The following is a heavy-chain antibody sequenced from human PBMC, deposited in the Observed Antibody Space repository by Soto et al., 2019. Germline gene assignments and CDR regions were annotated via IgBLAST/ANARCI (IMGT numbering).Heavy chain of an antibody. CDR3: ARDQLYYNDISGRPLNAFDV. V-gene: IGHV3-48*01. Sequence: GGSLRLSCAASGFTFSSYTMNWVRLAPGKGLEWVSYIGIGSSTKYYADSVKGRFTISRDNAKNSLYLQMNSLRAEDTAVYYCARDQLYYNDISGRPLNAFDVWGQGTMVTVSS. D-gene: IGHD3-22*01. CDR1: GFTFSSYT. J-gene: IGHJ3*01. CDR2: IGIGSSTK.